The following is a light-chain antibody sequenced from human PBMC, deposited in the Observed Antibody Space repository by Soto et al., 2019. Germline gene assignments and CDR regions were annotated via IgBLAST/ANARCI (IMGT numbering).Light chain of an antibody. J-gene: IGKJ3*01. CDR1: QSLLYSNGYNY. V-gene: IGKV2-28*01. Sequence: DIVMTQSPLSLPVTPGEPASISCRSSQSLLYSNGYNYLDWYLQKPGQSPQLLIYLGSNRASGVPDRFSGSGSGTDFTLTISSVEPEDVGVYYCMQSLQTPLTFGPGTKVDVK. CDR3: MQSLQTPLT. CDR2: LGS.